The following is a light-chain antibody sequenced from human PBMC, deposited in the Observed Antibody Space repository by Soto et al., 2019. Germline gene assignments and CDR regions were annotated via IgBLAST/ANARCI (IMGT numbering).Light chain of an antibody. J-gene: IGLJ3*02. V-gene: IGLV4-69*01. Sequence: QLVLTQSPSASASLGASVKLTCTLSSGHSSYAIAWHQQQPEKGPRYLMKINSDGSHSKGDGIPDRFSGSSSGTERYLTISSLQYEDEADYYCQTWSTGIRVFGGGTKLTVL. CDR1: SGHSSYA. CDR2: INSDGSH. CDR3: QTWSTGIRV.